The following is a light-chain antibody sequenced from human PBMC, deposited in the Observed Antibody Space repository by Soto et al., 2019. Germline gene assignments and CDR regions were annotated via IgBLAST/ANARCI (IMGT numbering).Light chain of an antibody. V-gene: IGKV3-15*01. CDR3: QEYSKWPSRT. CDR1: QSVSNN. J-gene: IGKJ1*01. Sequence: EIMLKQSPGTLSLNQGERATLSCRASQSVSNNYLAWYQQKPGQTPRLLVYGASTRASGIPDRFSGSGSGTEFTLTISSLQSEDFAVYYCQEYSKWPSRTFGPGTKVDIK. CDR2: GAS.